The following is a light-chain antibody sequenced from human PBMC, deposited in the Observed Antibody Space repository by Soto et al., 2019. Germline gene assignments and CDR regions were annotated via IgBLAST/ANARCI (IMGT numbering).Light chain of an antibody. Sequence: QLVLTQPPSASASLGASVTLTCTLSSGYSNYKVDWYQQRPGKGPRFVMRVGTGGIVGSKGDGIPDRFSVLGSGLNRYLTSKNIQEEDESDYHCGADHGSGSNDDLGTGTKRTVL. CDR3: GADHGSGSNDD. CDR1: SGYSNYK. V-gene: IGLV9-49*01. CDR2: VGTGGIVG. J-gene: IGLJ1*01.